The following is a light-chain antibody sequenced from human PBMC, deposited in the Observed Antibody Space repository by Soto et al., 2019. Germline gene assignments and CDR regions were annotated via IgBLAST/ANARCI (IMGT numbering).Light chain of an antibody. CDR3: QQYINWPRT. J-gene: IGKJ1*01. Sequence: EIVLTQSPGTLSVSPGERATLSCRASQSVRSNLAWYQQKPGQAPRLLIYGASTRATGIPARFSGSGSGTEFTLTISSLQSEDFAVYFCQQYINWPRTFGQGTKVDIK. CDR1: QSVRSN. CDR2: GAS. V-gene: IGKV3-15*01.